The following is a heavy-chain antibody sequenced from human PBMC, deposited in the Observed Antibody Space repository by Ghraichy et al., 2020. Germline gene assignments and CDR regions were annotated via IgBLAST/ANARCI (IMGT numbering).Heavy chain of an antibody. CDR3: ARGDYYYDSSGYSNKNDAFDI. Sequence: ASVKVSCKASGYTFTGYYMHWVRQAPGQGLEWMGWINPNSGGTNYAQKFQGRVTMTRDTSISTAYMELSRLRSDDTAVYYCARGDYYYDSSGYSNKNDAFDIWGQGTMVTVSS. V-gene: IGHV1-2*02. D-gene: IGHD3-22*01. J-gene: IGHJ3*02. CDR1: GYTFTGYY. CDR2: INPNSGGT.